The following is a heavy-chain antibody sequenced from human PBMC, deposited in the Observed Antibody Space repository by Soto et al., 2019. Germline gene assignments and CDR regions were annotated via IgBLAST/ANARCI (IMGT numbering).Heavy chain of an antibody. J-gene: IGHJ6*02. D-gene: IGHD2-15*01. CDR2: ISYDGSNK. CDR3: AKEVVVAATYYYYYGMDV. V-gene: IGHV3-30*18. Sequence: QVQLVESGGGVVQPGRSLRLSCAASGFTFSSYGMHWVRQAPGKGLEWVAVISYDGSNKYYADSVKGRFTISRDNSKNTLYLQMNSLRAEDTAVYYCAKEVVVAATYYYYYGMDVWGQGPTVTVSS. CDR1: GFTFSSYG.